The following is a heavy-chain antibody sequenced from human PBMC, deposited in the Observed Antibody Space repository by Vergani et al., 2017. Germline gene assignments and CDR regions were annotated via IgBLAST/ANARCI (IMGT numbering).Heavy chain of an antibody. D-gene: IGHD3-16*01. CDR1: GYTFTAYY. V-gene: IGHV1-2*02. J-gene: IGHJ5*02. Sequence: QVQLVQSGAEVKKAGASGKVSCRASGYTFTAYYMHWVRQAPGQGFEWMGWINPNGGGTSYAQKFQGRVTMTRDTSISTAYMELSRLSSDDTAVYYCANKRGDNWFDPWGQGTLVTVSS. CDR3: ANKRGDNWFDP. CDR2: INPNGGGT.